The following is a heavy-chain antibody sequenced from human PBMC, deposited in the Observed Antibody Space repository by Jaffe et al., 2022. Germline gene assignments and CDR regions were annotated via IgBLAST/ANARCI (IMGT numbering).Heavy chain of an antibody. CDR3: ARVRKQLVRTGYYYMDV. CDR2: INHSGST. J-gene: IGHJ6*03. Sequence: QVQLQQWGAGLLKPSETLSLTCAVYGGSFSGYYWSWIRQPPGKGLEWIGEINHSGSTNYNPSLKSRVTISVDTSKNQFSLKLSSVTAADTAVYYCARVRKQLVRTGYYYMDVWGKGTTVTVSS. V-gene: IGHV4-34*01. D-gene: IGHD6-6*01. CDR1: GGSFSGYY.